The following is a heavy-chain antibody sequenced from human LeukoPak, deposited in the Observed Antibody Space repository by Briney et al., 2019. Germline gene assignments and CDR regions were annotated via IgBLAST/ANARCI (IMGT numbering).Heavy chain of an antibody. CDR3: ARGHGYYYYMDV. D-gene: IGHD3-3*01. CDR2: VSVFNGDT. V-gene: IGHV1-18*01. Sequence: ASVKVSCKASGYRFSRYGISWVRQAPGQGPEWVGWVSVFNGDTKYAQKFQGRVTVTTEISTDTAYVELSSLRSDDTGVYYCARGHGYYYYMDVWGQGTTVTVSS. CDR1: GYRFSRYG. J-gene: IGHJ6*03.